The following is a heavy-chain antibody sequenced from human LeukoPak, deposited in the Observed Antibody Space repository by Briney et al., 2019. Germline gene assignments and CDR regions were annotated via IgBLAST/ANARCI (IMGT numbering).Heavy chain of an antibody. Sequence: SETLSLTCTVSGGSISSGGYYWSWIRQHPGKGLEWIGYIYYSGSTYYNPSLKSRVTISVDTSKNQFSLKLSSVTAADTAVYYCARGLALSRILYWWCMPSGCAAFDYWGQGTLVTVSS. D-gene: IGHD2-8*02. CDR1: GGSISSGGYY. CDR3: ARGLALSRILYWWCMPSGCAAFDY. J-gene: IGHJ4*02. V-gene: IGHV4-31*03. CDR2: IYYSGST.